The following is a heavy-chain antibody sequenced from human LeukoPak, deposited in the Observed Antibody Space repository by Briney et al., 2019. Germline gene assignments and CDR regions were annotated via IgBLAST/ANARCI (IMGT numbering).Heavy chain of an antibody. CDR3: VKDRPCDICMPMDA. Sequence: GGSLRLSCGASGFTFPSYSMSWVRQAPGKGLGWASGVGRSGANTYYADSVKGRFTISRDNSKNTVYLQLNSLRVEDTAIYYCVKDRPCDICMPMDAWGQGTTVTVSS. CDR2: VGRSGANT. J-gene: IGHJ6*02. CDR1: GFTFPSYS. D-gene: IGHD2-2*01. V-gene: IGHV3-23*01.